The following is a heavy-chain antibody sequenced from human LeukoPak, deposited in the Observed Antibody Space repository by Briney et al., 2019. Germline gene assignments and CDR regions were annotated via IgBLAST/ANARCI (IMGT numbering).Heavy chain of an antibody. CDR3: AKDRSGSYFTYYYYDMDV. CDR1: GFTFSSYG. J-gene: IGHJ6*02. D-gene: IGHD1-26*01. Sequence: GGSLRLSCAASGFTFSSYGMHWVRQAPGKGLEWVAVISYDGSNKYYADSVKGRFTISRDNSKNTLYLQMNSLRAEDTAVYYCAKDRSGSYFTYYYYDMDVWGQGTTVTVSS. CDR2: ISYDGSNK. V-gene: IGHV3-30*18.